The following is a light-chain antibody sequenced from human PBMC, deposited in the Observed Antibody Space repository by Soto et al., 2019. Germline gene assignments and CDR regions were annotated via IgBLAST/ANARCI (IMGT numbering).Light chain of an antibody. Sequence: DIQMTQSPSTLSASVGDRVTITCRASQSISSWLAWYQQKPGKAPNLLIYKASTLESGVPSRFSGSGSGTEFTLTISSVQPDDFATYYCQHYNSYSEAFGQGTRWIS. CDR1: QSISSW. V-gene: IGKV1-5*03. J-gene: IGKJ1*01. CDR2: KAS. CDR3: QHYNSYSEA.